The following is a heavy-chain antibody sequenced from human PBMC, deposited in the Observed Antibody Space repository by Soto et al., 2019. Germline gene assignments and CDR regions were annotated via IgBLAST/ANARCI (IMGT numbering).Heavy chain of an antibody. V-gene: IGHV3-23*01. CDR2: FGVDYVT. CDR3: AKAKGSFDHTGPDQ. CDR1: GFSFSNYA. D-gene: IGHD2-8*02. J-gene: IGHJ4*02. Sequence: EVQLLESGGGLIQPGGSLRLSCAPFGFSFSNYAMSWVRQAPGKGLEWVSGFGVDYVTYYADSVRGRFTISRDNSKNTLYLQMNSLRAEDTALYYCAKAKGSFDHTGPDQWGQGTLVTVSS.